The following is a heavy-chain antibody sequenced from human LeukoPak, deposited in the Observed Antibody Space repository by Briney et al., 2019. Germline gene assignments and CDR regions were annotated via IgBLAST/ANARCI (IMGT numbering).Heavy chain of an antibody. CDR3: ARVGTMVRIDY. D-gene: IGHD3-10*01. CDR1: GGSFSGYY. Sequence: SETLSLTCAVYGGSFSGYYWSWICQPPGKWLEWMGEIKHSGNTNYNPSLKSRVTIAVDTSKNQFSLKLSSVTAADTAVYYCARVGTMVRIDYWGQGTLVTVSS. J-gene: IGHJ4*02. V-gene: IGHV4-34*01. CDR2: IKHSGNT.